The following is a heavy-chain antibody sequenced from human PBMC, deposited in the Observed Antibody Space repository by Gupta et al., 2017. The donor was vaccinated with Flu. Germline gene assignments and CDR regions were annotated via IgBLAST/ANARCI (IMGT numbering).Heavy chain of an antibody. V-gene: IGHV1-2*06. CDR2: INPNSGVT. D-gene: IGHD2-21*01. Sequence: QVQLVQSGAEVKKPGASVKVSCKASGYAFTDYYIHWVRQAPGQGLEWVGRINPNSGVTNYSQKFQGRVTVTRDTSISTAYMEVSRLTSDDTAIYYCARGLKHVILIAIRAFEIWGQGTMVTISS. CDR3: ARGLKHVILIAIRAFEI. J-gene: IGHJ3*02. CDR1: GYAFTDYY.